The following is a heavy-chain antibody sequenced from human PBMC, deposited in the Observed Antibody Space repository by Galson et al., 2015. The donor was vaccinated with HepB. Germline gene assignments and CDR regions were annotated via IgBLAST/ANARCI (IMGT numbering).Heavy chain of an antibody. J-gene: IGHJ4*02. Sequence: QSGAEVKKPGESLRISCKGSGYSFTSYWISWVRQMPGKGLEWMGRIDPSDSYTNYSPSFQGHVTISADKSISTAYLQWSSLKASDTAMYYCARSASAGRSGWYSPREYFDYWGQGTLVTVSS. CDR2: IDPSDSYT. CDR3: ARSASAGRSGWYSPREYFDY. CDR1: GYSFTSYW. D-gene: IGHD6-19*01. V-gene: IGHV5-10-1*01.